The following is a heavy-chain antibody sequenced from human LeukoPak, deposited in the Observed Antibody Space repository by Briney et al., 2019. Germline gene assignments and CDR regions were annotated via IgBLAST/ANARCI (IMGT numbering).Heavy chain of an antibody. Sequence: GGSLRLSCAASGFTFSSYGMHWVRQAPGKGLEWVAVIWYDGSNKYYADSVKGRFTISRDNSKNTLYLQMNSLRAEDTAVYYCARTHGVGATPYYFDYWGQGTLVTVSS. D-gene: IGHD1-26*01. CDR2: IWYDGSNK. J-gene: IGHJ4*02. CDR3: ARTHGVGATPYYFDY. V-gene: IGHV3-30*19. CDR1: GFTFSSYG.